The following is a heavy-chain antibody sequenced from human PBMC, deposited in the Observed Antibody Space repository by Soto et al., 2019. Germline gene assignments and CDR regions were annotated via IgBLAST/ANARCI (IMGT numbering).Heavy chain of an antibody. D-gene: IGHD2-2*01. CDR2: ISGSGGCT. CDR1: GFTFSSKA. J-gene: IGHJ4*02. CDR3: AKEAEVVVPANYFDY. Sequence: GGSWGLSVPPSGFTFSSKALGGSRRAPGKGLKWSSVISGSGGCTNYADSVKGRFTISRDNSKNTLYLQMNSLRAEDTAVYYCAKEAEVVVPANYFDYWGQGTLVTVSS. V-gene: IGHV3-23*01.